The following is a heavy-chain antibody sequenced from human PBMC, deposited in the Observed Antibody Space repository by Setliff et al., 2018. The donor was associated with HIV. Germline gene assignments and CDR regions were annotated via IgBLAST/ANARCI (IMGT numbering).Heavy chain of an antibody. Sequence: ASVKVSCKASGYTFTDYAMHWVRQAPGQRLEWVGWINVVNGNIKYSQKFQGRVTIIRDTSASTAYMELSSLRSDDTAVYYCARGGVCTSTSCGGNYYYGMDVWGQGTTVTVS. V-gene: IGHV1-3*01. CDR1: GYTFTDYA. D-gene: IGHD2-2*01. CDR3: ARGGVCTSTSCGGNYYYGMDV. CDR2: INVVNGNI. J-gene: IGHJ6*02.